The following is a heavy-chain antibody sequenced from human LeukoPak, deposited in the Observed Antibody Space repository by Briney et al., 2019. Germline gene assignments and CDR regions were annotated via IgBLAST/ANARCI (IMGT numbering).Heavy chain of an antibody. J-gene: IGHJ4*02. CDR2: INSDGSST. CDR1: GFTFSSYW. D-gene: IGHD3/OR15-3a*01. Sequence: GGSLRLSCAASGFTFSSYWMHWVRQAPVKGLVWVSRINSDGSSTSYADSVKGRFTISRDNAKNTLYLQMNSLRAEDTAVYYCAKDWLFDYWGQGTLVTVSS. CDR3: AKDWLFDY. V-gene: IGHV3-74*01.